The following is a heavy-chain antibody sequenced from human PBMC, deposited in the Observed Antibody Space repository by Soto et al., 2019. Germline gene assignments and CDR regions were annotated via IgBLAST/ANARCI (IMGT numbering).Heavy chain of an antibody. CDR3: AKAIYDYVWGSFFYYFDY. D-gene: IGHD3-16*01. V-gene: IGHV3-23*01. CDR2: ISGSGGST. CDR1: GVAFSSYA. Sequence: SLRLSCAASGVAFSSYAMSWGRQAPGKGLEWVSAISGSGGSTYYADSVKGRFTISRDNSKNTLYLQMNSLRAEDTAVYYCAKAIYDYVWGSFFYYFDYWGQGTLVTVS. J-gene: IGHJ4*02.